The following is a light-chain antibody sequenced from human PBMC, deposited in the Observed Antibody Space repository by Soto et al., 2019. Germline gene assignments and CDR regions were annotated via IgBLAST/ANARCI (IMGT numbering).Light chain of an antibody. CDR2: EVD. CDR3: SSYVSNSTPL. Sequence: QSVLTQPASVSGSPGQSITISCTGTSSDIGAYNYVSWYQLHPGKAPTLMIYEVDNRPSGVSNRFSGSKSRNTASLTISRLQAEDEADYYCSSYVSNSTPLFGGGTKLTVL. J-gene: IGLJ3*02. CDR1: SSDIGAYNY. V-gene: IGLV2-14*01.